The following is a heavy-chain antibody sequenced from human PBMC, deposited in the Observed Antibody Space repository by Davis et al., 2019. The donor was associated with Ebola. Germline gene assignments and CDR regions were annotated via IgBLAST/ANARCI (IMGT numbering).Heavy chain of an antibody. Sequence: PGGSLRLSCTTSGFTFSSYWMHWVRQAPGKGLVWVSRIYTDGSSTSYADSVKGRFTISRDNAKNTLYLQMNSLRAEDTDVYYCARTIGSYYWFDPWGQGTLVTVSS. CDR3: ARTIGSYYWFDP. CDR1: GFTFSSYW. D-gene: IGHD1-26*01. J-gene: IGHJ5*02. V-gene: IGHV3-74*01. CDR2: IYTDGSST.